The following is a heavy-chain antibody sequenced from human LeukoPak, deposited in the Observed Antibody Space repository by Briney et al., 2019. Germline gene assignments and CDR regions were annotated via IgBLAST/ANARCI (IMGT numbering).Heavy chain of an antibody. Sequence: SETLSLTCTVSGASITSHYWSWIRQPPGKGLEWVGYIHYSGSTNYNPSLRSRVTISVDTSNNEFSLKVRSVTAADTAVYYCARLAQMTMVRGQSYYYHSMDVWGQGTTVTVSS. J-gene: IGHJ6*02. V-gene: IGHV4-59*08. CDR2: IHYSGST. CDR1: GASITSHY. D-gene: IGHD3-10*01. CDR3: ARLAQMTMVRGQSYYYHSMDV.